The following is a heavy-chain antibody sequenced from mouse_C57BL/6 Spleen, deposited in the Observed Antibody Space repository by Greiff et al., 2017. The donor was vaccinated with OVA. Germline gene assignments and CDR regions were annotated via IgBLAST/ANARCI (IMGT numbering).Heavy chain of an antibody. CDR2: IDPNSGGT. D-gene: IGHD2-1*01. V-gene: IGHV1-72*01. Sequence: QVQLQQPGAELVKPGASVKLSCKASGYTFTSYWMHWVKQRPGRGLEWIGRIDPNSGGTKYNEKFKSKATLTVDKPSSTAYMQLSSLTSEESAVSYCERDWGNYSPYWYFDVWGTGTTVTVSS. CDR1: GYTFTSYW. CDR3: ERDWGNYSPYWYFDV. J-gene: IGHJ1*03.